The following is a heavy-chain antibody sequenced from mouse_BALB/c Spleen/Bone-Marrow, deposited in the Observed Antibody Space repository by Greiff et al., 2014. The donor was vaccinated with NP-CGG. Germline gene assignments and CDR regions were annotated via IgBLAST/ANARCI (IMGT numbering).Heavy chain of an antibody. CDR2: IYPGDGNT. CDR1: GYAFSSSW. J-gene: IGHJ3*01. Sequence: QVQLKESGPELVKPGASVKISCKASGYAFSSSWMNWVKQRPGQGLEWIGRIYPGDGNTNYNGKFKGKATLTADKSSTTAYMQLSSLTXVDSAVYFCALYDYDGLSWFAYWGQGTLVTVSA. D-gene: IGHD2-4*01. V-gene: IGHV1-82*01. CDR3: ALYDYDGLSWFAY.